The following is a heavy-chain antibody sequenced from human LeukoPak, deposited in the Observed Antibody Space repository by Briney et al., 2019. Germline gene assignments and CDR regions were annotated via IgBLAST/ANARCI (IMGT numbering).Heavy chain of an antibody. D-gene: IGHD3-22*01. V-gene: IGHV3-23*01. CDR1: GSTFNYYA. Sequence: GGSLRLSCAASGSTFNYYAMSWVRQAPGKGLEWVSGISGSGDSTYYSDSVKGRFTISRDNSKNTLYLQMNSLRAEDTAVYYCAKVYDSSGYYYPPFDYWGQGTLVTVSS. CDR2: ISGSGDST. J-gene: IGHJ4*02. CDR3: AKVYDSSGYYYPPFDY.